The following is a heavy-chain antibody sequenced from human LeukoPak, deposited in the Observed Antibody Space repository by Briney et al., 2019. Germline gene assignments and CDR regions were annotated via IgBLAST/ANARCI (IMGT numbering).Heavy chain of an antibody. Sequence: WIGEINHSGSTNYNPSLKSRVTISVDTSKNQFSLKLSSVTAADTAVYYCARRRFLASFDPWGQGTLVTVSS. CDR2: INHSGST. V-gene: IGHV4-34*01. D-gene: IGHD3-3*01. CDR3: ARRRFLASFDP. J-gene: IGHJ5*02.